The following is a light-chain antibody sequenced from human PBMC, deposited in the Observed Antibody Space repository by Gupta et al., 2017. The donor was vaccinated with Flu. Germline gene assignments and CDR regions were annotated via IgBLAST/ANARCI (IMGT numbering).Light chain of an antibody. CDR3: MRGTHPWT. V-gene: IGKV2-30*01. Sequence: DVVMSQSPLSLSVTLGQAASISCRSSQSLVYKNGITYLTWFQQRPGQSPRRLIYEVSNRDSGGPDRFSGSGSVNDSTLKISRVEAEGGGLYYCMRGTHPWTFGQGTRLEI. CDR1: QSLVYKNGITY. CDR2: EVS. J-gene: IGKJ2*02.